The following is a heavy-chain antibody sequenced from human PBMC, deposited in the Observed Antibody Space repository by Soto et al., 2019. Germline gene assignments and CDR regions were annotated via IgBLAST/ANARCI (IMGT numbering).Heavy chain of an antibody. J-gene: IGHJ4*02. D-gene: IGHD2-15*01. CDR1: GGSISSTSYY. CDR3: ATLNIQYCSTGSCYPDY. CDR2: IYYSGST. Sequence: QMQLQESGPGLVRPSETLSLTCTVSGGSISSTSYYWGWIRQPPGKGLEWIGTIYYSGSTHYNPSLKSRVTISINTSTNQFSLKLYSVTAADTAIYYCATLNIQYCSTGSCYPDYWGQGTLVTVSS. V-gene: IGHV4-39*01.